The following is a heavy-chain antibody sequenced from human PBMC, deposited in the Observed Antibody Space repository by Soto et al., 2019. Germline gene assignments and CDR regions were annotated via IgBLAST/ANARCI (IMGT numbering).Heavy chain of an antibody. D-gene: IGHD4-17*01. V-gene: IGHV4-31*03. CDR2: SYYIGST. Sequence: PSETLSLTCTVFGGSISSGGSYWGWIRQHPGKALEWIGHSYYIGSTYYNPSLKSRVTLSVDTSENQFSLEVSSVTAADTAVYYCARLNGDAATVNYYMDVWGTGATVTVSS. CDR1: GGSISSGGSY. J-gene: IGHJ6*03. CDR3: ARLNGDAATVNYYMDV.